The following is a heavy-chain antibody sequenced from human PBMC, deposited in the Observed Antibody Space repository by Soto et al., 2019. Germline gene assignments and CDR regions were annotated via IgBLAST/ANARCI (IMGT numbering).Heavy chain of an antibody. CDR3: VDSWLPTSY. CDR1: GFSFSHYW. D-gene: IGHD3-10*01. CDR2: ISPDGRTT. J-gene: IGHJ4*02. Sequence: GGSLRLSCAASGFSFSHYWMHWVRQAPGKGPVWVSRISPDGRTTTYADSVKGRFTISRDNAKSTLYLQMNSLTVEDGAVYYCVDSWLPTSYWGPGTLVTVSS. V-gene: IGHV3-74*01.